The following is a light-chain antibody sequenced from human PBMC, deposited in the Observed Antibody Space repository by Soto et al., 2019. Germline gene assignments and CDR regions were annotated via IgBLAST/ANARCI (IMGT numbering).Light chain of an antibody. CDR3: QQHGGSPLRP. Sequence: EIVLTQSPGTLSLSPGERATLSCRASQSVSNNYLAWYQQKLGQDPRLLIYGASSRATGIPDRFSGSGSVSDFTLTISRLEPEDFAVYYCQQHGGSPLRPVGGGTKVEIK. CDR1: QSVSNNY. V-gene: IGKV3-20*01. J-gene: IGKJ4*01. CDR2: GAS.